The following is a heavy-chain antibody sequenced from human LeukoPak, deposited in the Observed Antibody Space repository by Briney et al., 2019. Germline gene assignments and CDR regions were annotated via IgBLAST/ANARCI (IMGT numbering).Heavy chain of an antibody. CDR2: IYYSGST. CDR1: GGSISSYY. J-gene: IGHJ4*02. D-gene: IGHD3-9*01. V-gene: IGHV4-59*08. Sequence: SETLSLTCTVSGGSISSYYWSWIRQPPGKGPEWIRYIYYSGSTNYNPSLKSRVTISVDTSKNQFSLKLSSVTAADTAVYYCARGNRGVLRYFDWLPDFDYWGQGTLVTVSS. CDR3: ARGNRGVLRYFDWLPDFDY.